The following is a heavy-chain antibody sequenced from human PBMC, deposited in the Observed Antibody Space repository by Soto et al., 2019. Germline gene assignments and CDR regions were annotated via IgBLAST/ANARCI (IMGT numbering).Heavy chain of an antibody. V-gene: IGHV4-30-4*01. CDR1: GGSVRSDDYF. D-gene: IGHD3-9*01. CDR2: ISHSGTA. CDR3: ARGHYDVLTGYYVRYFDY. J-gene: IGHJ4*02. Sequence: QVQLQESGPGLVKPSQTLSLRCSVSGGSVRSDDYFWSWSRQPPGKALEWMGYISHSGTAYYNPSLKRRLGKSIDTSKKHFSMSLRSLTAADTATSYCARGHYDVLTGYYVRYFDYWGRGTRVTVSS.